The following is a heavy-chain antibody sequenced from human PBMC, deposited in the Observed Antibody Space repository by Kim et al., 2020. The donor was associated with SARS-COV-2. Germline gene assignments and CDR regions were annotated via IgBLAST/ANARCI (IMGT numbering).Heavy chain of an antibody. CDR1: GGSFSGYY. CDR3: ARGNTISHFYYYYYGMDV. V-gene: IGHV4-34*01. CDR2: INHSGST. J-gene: IGHJ6*02. D-gene: IGHD3-9*01. Sequence: SETLSLTCVVYGGSFSGYYWSWIRQPPGKGLEWIGEINHSGSTNYNPSLKSRVTISVDTSKNQFSLKLSSVTAADTAVYYCARGNTISHFYYYYYGMDVWGQGTTVTGSS.